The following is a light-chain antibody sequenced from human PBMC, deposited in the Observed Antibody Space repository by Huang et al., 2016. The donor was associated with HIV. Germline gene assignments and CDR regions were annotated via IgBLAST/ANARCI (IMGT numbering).Light chain of an antibody. Sequence: DIQMTQFPTSLSASVEDRVTITCRAGQGIDKYLIWFQQKSGRAPRLLIYGASKLQSGVPSRFSGIASGTHFSLTINSRQPDDSAIYYCQQSYRTPRTFGQGTNVEI. V-gene: IGKV1-39*01. CDR2: GAS. CDR1: QGIDKY. J-gene: IGKJ2*01. CDR3: QQSYRTPRT.